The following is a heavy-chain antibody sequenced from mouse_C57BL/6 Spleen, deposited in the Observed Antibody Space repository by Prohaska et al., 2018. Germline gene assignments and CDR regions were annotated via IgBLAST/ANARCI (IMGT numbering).Heavy chain of an antibody. CDR2: INPSDSET. D-gene: IGHD1-1*01. CDR1: GYTFTSYW. Sequence: GYTFTSYWMHWVKQRPIQGIEWIGNINPSDSETHYNQMFKDKATLTVDKSSSTAYMQLSSLTSEDSAVYYCARDCSSYVGYAMDYWGQGTSVTVSS. V-gene: IGHV1-52*01. CDR3: ARDCSSYVGYAMDY. J-gene: IGHJ4*01.